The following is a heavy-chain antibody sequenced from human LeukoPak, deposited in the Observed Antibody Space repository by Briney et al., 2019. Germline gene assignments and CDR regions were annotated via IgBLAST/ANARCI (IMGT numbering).Heavy chain of an antibody. Sequence: AGGSLRLSCAASGFTVSSNYMSWVRQAPGKGLEWVSVIYSGGSTYYADSVKGRFTISRDNSKNTLYLQMNSLRAEDTAVYYCARCYYGSGSSTFDYWGQGTLVTVSS. J-gene: IGHJ4*02. V-gene: IGHV3-66*01. CDR2: IYSGGST. CDR3: ARCYYGSGSSTFDY. CDR1: GFTVSSNY. D-gene: IGHD3-10*01.